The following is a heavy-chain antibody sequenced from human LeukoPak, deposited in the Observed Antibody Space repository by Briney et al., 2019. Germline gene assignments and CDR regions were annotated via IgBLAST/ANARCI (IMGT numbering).Heavy chain of an antibody. Sequence: GRSLRLSCAASGFTFSSYSMNWVRQAPGKGLEWVSSISSSSSYIYYADSVKGRFTISRDNAKNSLYLQMNSLRAEDTAVYYCARGTPYYYDSSGYYDYWGQGTLVTVSS. J-gene: IGHJ4*02. V-gene: IGHV3-21*01. CDR1: GFTFSSYS. D-gene: IGHD3-22*01. CDR3: ARGTPYYYDSSGYYDY. CDR2: ISSSSSYI.